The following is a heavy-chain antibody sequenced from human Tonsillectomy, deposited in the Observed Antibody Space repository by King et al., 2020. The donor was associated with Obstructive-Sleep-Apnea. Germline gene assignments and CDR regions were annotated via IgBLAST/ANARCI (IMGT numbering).Heavy chain of an antibody. CDR1: GGSISSGGYY. CDR3: ARDALWFGEPGWFDP. J-gene: IGHJ5*02. V-gene: IGHV4-31*03. CDR2: IYYSGST. Sequence: VQLQESGPGLVKPSQTLSLTCTVSGGSISSGGYYWSWIRQHPGKGLEWIGYIYYSGSTYYNPSLKSRVTISVDTYKNQFSLKLSSVTAADTAVYYCARDALWFGEPGWFDPWGQGTLVTVSS. D-gene: IGHD3-10*01.